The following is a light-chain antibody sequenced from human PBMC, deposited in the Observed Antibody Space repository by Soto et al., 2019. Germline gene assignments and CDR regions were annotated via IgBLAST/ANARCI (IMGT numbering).Light chain of an antibody. CDR2: HAS. Sequence: DIQMTQSPSSVSASVGDKVTISCRASEDVKNRLAWYQQTPGKAPNLLIFHASSLQSGVPSRFSGSGSGTDFTLTISSLEPEDFATYYCQQSDYFPVTFGGGTKVE. CDR3: QQSDYFPVT. V-gene: IGKV1-12*01. J-gene: IGKJ4*01. CDR1: EDVKNR.